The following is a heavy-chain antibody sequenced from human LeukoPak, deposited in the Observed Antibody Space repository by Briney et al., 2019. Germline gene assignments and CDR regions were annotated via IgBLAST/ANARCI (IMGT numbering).Heavy chain of an antibody. J-gene: IGHJ5*02. CDR3: ARRRGSSNWYWVDP. V-gene: IGHV5-51*01. CDR2: IYPADSDT. D-gene: IGHD6-13*01. CDR1: GDDLVTYW. Sequence: GESLKISCKGSGDDLVTYWIAWVRQMPGKGLEWMGIIYPADSDTRYSPSFQGLVTMSADKAISTAYLQWTSLKASDTAMYYCARRRGSSNWYWVDPWGQGTLVIVSS.